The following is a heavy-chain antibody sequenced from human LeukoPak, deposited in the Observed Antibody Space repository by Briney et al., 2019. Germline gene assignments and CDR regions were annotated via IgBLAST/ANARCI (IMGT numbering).Heavy chain of an antibody. D-gene: IGHD3-22*01. J-gene: IGHJ4*02. CDR1: GGSISSYY. V-gene: IGHV4-59*12. CDR3: AGTTYYYDSSGYFDY. CDR2: IYYSGST. Sequence: PSETLSLTCTVSGGSISSYYWSWIRQPPGKGLEWIGYIYYSGSTNYNPSLKSRVTISVDTSKNQFSLKLSSVTAADTAVYYCAGTTYYYDSSGYFDYWGQGTLVTVSS.